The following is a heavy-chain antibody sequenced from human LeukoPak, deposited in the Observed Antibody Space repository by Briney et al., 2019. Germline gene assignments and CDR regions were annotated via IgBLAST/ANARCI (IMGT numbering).Heavy chain of an antibody. V-gene: IGHV3-23*01. CDR1: GFTFSSYA. J-gene: IGHJ4*02. Sequence: GGSLRLSCAASGFTFSSYAMGWVRQAPGKGLEWVSAISGSGGSTYYADSVKGRFTISRDNSKNTVYLQMNSLKAEDTAVYYCAKEVRGSWYYYDSSGYPLDEYWGQGTLVTVSS. D-gene: IGHD3-22*01. CDR3: AKEVRGSWYYYDSSGYPLDEY. CDR2: ISGSGGST.